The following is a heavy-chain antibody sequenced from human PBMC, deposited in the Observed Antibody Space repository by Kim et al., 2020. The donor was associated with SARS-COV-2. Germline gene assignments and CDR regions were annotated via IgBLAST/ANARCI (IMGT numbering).Heavy chain of an antibody. V-gene: IGHV1-8*01. CDR3: ARGKAKEPPWRLEFYYYYYMDV. D-gene: IGHD3-3*01. CDR2: MNPNSGNT. J-gene: IGHJ6*03. Sequence: ASVKVSCKASGYTFTSYDINWVRQATGQGLEWMGWMNPNSGNTGYAQKFQGRVTMTRNTSISTAYMELSSLRSEDTAVYYCARGKAKEPPWRLEFYYYYYMDVWGKGTTVTVSS. CDR1: GYTFTSYD.